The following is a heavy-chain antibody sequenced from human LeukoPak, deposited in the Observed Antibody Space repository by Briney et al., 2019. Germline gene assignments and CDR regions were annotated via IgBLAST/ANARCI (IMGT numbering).Heavy chain of an antibody. CDR1: GGSISSYY. Sequence: PSETLSLTCTVSGGSISSYYWSWIRQPPGKGLEWIGYIYYSGSTNYNPSLKSRVTISVDTSKNQFSLKLCSVTAADTAVYYCARGDRVTTVTDYFDYWGQGTLVTVSS. D-gene: IGHD4-17*01. CDR2: IYYSGST. J-gene: IGHJ4*02. CDR3: ARGDRVTTVTDYFDY. V-gene: IGHV4-59*01.